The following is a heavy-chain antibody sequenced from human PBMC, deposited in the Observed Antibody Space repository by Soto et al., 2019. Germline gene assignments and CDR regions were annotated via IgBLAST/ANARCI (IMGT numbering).Heavy chain of an antibody. D-gene: IGHD6-13*01. J-gene: IGHJ6*02. CDR3: ARATSSSRWPYYYYGMDV. V-gene: IGHV3-30*03. Sequence: VHLLESGGGLVQPGGSLRLSCAASGFTFSSYGMHWVRQAPGKGLEWVAVISYDGSNKYYADSVKGRFTISRDNSKNTLYLQMNSLRAEDTAVYYCARATSSSRWPYYYYGMDVWGQGTTVTVSS. CDR1: GFTFSSYG. CDR2: ISYDGSNK.